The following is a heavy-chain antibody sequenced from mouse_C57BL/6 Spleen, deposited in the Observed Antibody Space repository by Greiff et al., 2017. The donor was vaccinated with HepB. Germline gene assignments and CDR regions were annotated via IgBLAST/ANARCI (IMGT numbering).Heavy chain of an antibody. V-gene: IGHV1-62-2*01. J-gene: IGHJ4*01. CDR1: GYTFTEYT. CDR3: SRHEEGYGKQGYYAMDY. CDR2: FYPGSGSI. Sequence: QVQLQQSGAELVKPGASVKLSCKASGYTFTEYTIHWVKQRSGQGLEWIGWFYPGSGSIKYNEKFKDKATLTADKSYSTVYIERSRLTSEDSAVYFCSRHEEGYGKQGYYAMDYWGQGTSVTVS. D-gene: IGHD2-10*02.